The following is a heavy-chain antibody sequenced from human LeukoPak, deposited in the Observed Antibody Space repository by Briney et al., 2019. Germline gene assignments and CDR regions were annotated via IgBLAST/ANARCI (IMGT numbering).Heavy chain of an antibody. Sequence: GGSLRLSCAASGFTFSSYEMNWVRQAPGKGLEWVSYISSSGSTIYYADSVKGRFTISRDNAKNSLYLQMNSLRAEDTAVYYCARGESTMVRGAPGVYYYYYMDVWGKGTTVTISS. J-gene: IGHJ6*03. CDR1: GFTFSSYE. CDR3: ARGESTMVRGAPGVYYYYYMDV. D-gene: IGHD3-10*01. CDR2: ISSSGSTI. V-gene: IGHV3-48*03.